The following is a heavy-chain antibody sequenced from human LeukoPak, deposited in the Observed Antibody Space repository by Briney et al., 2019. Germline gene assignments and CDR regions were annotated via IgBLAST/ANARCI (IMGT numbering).Heavy chain of an antibody. Sequence: PGGSLTLSCAASGLTFSSYEINWVRQAPGPGPEWVSYISSSGSTIYYADSVKGRFTMSRDNAKNSLYLQMNSLRAEDTAVYYCARSYTTVTYDYWGQGTLVTVSS. CDR1: GLTFSSYE. CDR3: ARSYTTVTYDY. V-gene: IGHV3-48*03. J-gene: IGHJ4*02. D-gene: IGHD4-17*01. CDR2: ISSSGSTI.